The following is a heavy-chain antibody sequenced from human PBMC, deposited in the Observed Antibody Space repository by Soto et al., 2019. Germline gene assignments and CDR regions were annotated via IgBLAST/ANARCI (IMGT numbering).Heavy chain of an antibody. J-gene: IGHJ4*02. CDR1: GYAFTTYG. V-gene: IGHV1-18*01. D-gene: IGHD1-1*01. CDR3: ARGRYGDY. Sequence: QVHLVQSGAEVKKPGASVKGSCKGSGYAFTTYGITWVRQAPGQGLEWMGWISAHNGNTNYAQNLQGRVTVTRDTSTSTAYMELRSLRSDDTAVYYCARGRYGDYWGQGALGTVSS. CDR2: ISAHNGNT.